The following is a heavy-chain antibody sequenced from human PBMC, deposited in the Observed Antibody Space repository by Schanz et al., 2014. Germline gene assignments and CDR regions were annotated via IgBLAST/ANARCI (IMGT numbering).Heavy chain of an antibody. V-gene: IGHV3-11*05. CDR2: ISSGSSYA. Sequence: VQLVESGGGLVQPGRSLRLSCTASGFTFSDYAMSWFRQAPGKGLEWVSDISSGSSYANYADSVKGRFTISRDNAKNSLYLQMNSLRAEDTAVYYCAKDSTHIDIVLVPTAIDYWGQGTLVTVSS. J-gene: IGHJ4*02. D-gene: IGHD2-2*01. CDR3: AKDSTHIDIVLVPTAIDY. CDR1: GFTFSDYA.